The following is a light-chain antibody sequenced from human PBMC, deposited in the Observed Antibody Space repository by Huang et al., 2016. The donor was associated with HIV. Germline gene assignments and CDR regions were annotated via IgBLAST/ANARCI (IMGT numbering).Light chain of an antibody. CDR2: DAS. Sequence: EIVLTQFPANLSLSPGERATHSCGASQSLSCSYLAWYQQKPGRAPRLLIYDASNRATGIPDRFSGSGSGTDFPLTISRLEPEDFAVYYCQQYGSSPLTFGGGTKVEIK. V-gene: IGKV3D-20*01. J-gene: IGKJ4*01. CDR3: QQYGSSPLT. CDR1: QSLSCSY.